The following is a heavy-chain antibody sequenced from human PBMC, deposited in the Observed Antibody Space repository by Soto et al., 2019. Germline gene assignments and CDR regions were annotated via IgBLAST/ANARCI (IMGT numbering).Heavy chain of an antibody. CDR1: RGSISSYY. J-gene: IGHJ4*02. D-gene: IGHD3-16*02. Sequence: SETLSLTCTVSRGSISSYYWSWIRQPPGKGLEWIGYISYSGNTNYNASLKSRVTISVDTSTNQFSLRVTSVTAADTAVYYCARIRGLGEVSPYFDYWGQGALVTVSSGKAPPSETLSLTCTVSGASITSTNYYFDYWGQGTLVTVSS. CDR3: ARIRGLGEVSPYFDYWGQGALVTVSSGKAPPSETLSLTCTVSGASITSTNYYFDY. CDR2: ISYSGNT. V-gene: IGHV4-59*01.